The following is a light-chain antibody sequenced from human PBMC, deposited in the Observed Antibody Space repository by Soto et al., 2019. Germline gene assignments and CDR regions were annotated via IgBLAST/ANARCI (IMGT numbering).Light chain of an antibody. CDR1: SSYVGGYNY. Sequence: QSALTQPASVSGSPGQSITISCTGTSSYVGGYNYVSWYQQHPGKAPKLMIYEVSNRPSGVSNRFSGSKSGNTASLTISGLQAEDEADYYCSSYTSSSTLVVFGGGTKLT. CDR2: EVS. V-gene: IGLV2-14*01. CDR3: SSYTSSSTLVV. J-gene: IGLJ2*01.